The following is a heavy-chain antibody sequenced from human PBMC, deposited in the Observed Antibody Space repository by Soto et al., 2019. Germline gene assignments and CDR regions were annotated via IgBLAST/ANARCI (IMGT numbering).Heavy chain of an antibody. CDR2: ISSSSSYI. V-gene: IGHV3-21*01. CDR3: ARDRLGSGEDY. D-gene: IGHD3-10*01. CDR1: GFTFSSYS. Sequence: GGSLRLSCAASGFTFSSYSMNWVRQAPGKGLEWVSSISSSSSYIYYADSVKGRFTISRDNAKNSLYLQMNSLRAEDTAVYYCARDRLGSGEDYWGQGTLVTVSS. J-gene: IGHJ4*02.